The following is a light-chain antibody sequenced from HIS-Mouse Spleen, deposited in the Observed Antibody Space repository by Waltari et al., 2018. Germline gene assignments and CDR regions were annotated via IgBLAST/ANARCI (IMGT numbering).Light chain of an antibody. CDR2: DAS. J-gene: IGKJ4*01. CDR1: QGISSA. Sequence: AIQLTQSPSSLSASVGDRVTITCRASQGISSALAWYQQKPGKGPKLLIYDASSLESGVPSRFSGRGSGTDFTLTISSLQPEDFATYYCQQFNSYPLTFGGGTKVEIK. CDR3: QQFNSYPLT. V-gene: IGKV1-13*02.